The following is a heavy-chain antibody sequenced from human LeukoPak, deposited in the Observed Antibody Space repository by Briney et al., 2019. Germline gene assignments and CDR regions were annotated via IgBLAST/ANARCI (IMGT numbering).Heavy chain of an antibody. V-gene: IGHV3-66*01. Sequence: GGSLRLSCAASGFTVSSNYMSWVRQAPGKGLEWVSVIYSGGSTYYADSVKGRFTISRDNSKNTLYLQMNSLRAEDTAVYYCAREGPYSGSLYYFDYWGQGTLVTVSS. CDR3: AREGPYSGSLYYFDY. D-gene: IGHD1-26*01. J-gene: IGHJ4*02. CDR1: GFTVSSNY. CDR2: IYSGGST.